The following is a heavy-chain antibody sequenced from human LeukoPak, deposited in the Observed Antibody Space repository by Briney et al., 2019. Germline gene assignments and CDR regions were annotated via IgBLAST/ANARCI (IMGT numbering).Heavy chain of an antibody. CDR1: GCTFSSYA. Sequence: PGGSLRLSWAASGCTFSSYAMSWVRQAPGKGLEWVSAISGSGGSTYYADSVKGRFTISRDNSKNTLYLQMNSLRAEDTAVYYCANEGYYDSSGYHGDYWGQGTLVTVSS. CDR2: ISGSGGST. D-gene: IGHD3-22*01. J-gene: IGHJ4*02. CDR3: ANEGYYDSSGYHGDY. V-gene: IGHV3-23*01.